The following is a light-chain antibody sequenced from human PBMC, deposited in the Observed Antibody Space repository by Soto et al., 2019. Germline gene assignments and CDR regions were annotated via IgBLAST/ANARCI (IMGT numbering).Light chain of an antibody. V-gene: IGLV2-14*01. CDR1: SSDIGDYDY. J-gene: IGLJ3*02. CDR2: EVT. CDR3: SSYTTAITLWV. Sequence: QSALTQPASVSGSPGQSITISCTGTSSDIGDYDYVSWYQQHPGKAPKLLISEVTHRPSGVSTRFSGSKSGNTASLTISGLQAEDEADYYCSSYTTAITLWVFGGGTKLTVL.